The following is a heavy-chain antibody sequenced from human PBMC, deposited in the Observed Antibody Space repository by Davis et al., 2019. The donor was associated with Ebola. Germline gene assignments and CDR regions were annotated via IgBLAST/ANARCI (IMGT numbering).Heavy chain of an antibody. CDR3: ARFRILGSSSSYYGIDV. J-gene: IGHJ6*02. D-gene: IGHD6-6*01. Sequence: GESLKISCAASGFTFSGSAMHWVRQAPGKGLEWVAVISYDGSNKYYADSVKGRFTISRDNAKNSLYLQMNSLRAEDTAVYYCARFRILGSSSSYYGIDVWGQGTTVTVSS. CDR2: ISYDGSNK. CDR1: GFTFSGSA. V-gene: IGHV3-30-3*01.